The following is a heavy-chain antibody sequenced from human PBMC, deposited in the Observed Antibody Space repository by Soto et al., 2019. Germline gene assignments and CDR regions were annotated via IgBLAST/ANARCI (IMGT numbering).Heavy chain of an antibody. CDR3: ATATSGYYVFDY. V-gene: IGHV1-24*01. J-gene: IGHJ4*02. CDR2: FDPEDGET. Sequence: ASVKVSCKVSGYTLTELSMHWVRQAPGKGLEWMGGFDPEDGETIYAQKFQGRVTMTEDTSTDTAYMELSSLRSEDTAVYYCATATSGYYVFDYWGQGTLVTVSS. CDR1: GYTLTELS. D-gene: IGHD3-22*01.